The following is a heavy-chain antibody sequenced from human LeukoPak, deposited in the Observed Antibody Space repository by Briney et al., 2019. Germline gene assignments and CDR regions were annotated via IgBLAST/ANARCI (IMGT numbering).Heavy chain of an antibody. CDR1: GYTFTSYA. V-gene: IGHV1-69*13. J-gene: IGHJ3*02. CDR3: ARAPSSFGAAFDI. Sequence: AASVKVSCKASGYTFTSYAISWVRQAPGQGLEWMGGIIPIFGTANYAQKFQGRVTITADESTSTAYMELSSLRSEDTAVYYCARAPSSFGAAFDIWGQGTMVTVSS. D-gene: IGHD3-10*01. CDR2: IIPIFGTA.